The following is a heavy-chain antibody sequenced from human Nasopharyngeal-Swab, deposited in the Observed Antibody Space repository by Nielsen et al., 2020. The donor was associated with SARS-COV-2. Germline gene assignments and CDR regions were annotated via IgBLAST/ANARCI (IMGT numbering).Heavy chain of an antibody. Sequence: GESLKISCAASGFTVSSHYMSWVRQAPGKGLEWVSVIYSGGSTYYADSVKGRFTISRDNSKNTLYLQMNSLRAEDTAVYYCATTVTTGTGDYWGQGTLVTVSS. CDR1: GFTVSSHY. D-gene: IGHD4-17*01. CDR2: IYSGGST. J-gene: IGHJ4*02. CDR3: ATTVTTGTGDY. V-gene: IGHV3-53*01.